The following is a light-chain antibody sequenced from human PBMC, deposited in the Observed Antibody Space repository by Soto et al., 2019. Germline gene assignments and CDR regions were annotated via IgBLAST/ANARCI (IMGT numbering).Light chain of an antibody. Sequence: DIPMTQSPSSLSASVGDTVTITCRASQGISSSLAWYQQKAGKVPDLLIYGASTLQSGVPSHFSGSGSGTDFTLTISSLQPEDVATYYSQEYHSPPFTFGPGTKVEMK. CDR1: QGISSS. V-gene: IGKV1-27*01. J-gene: IGKJ3*01. CDR3: QEYHSPPFT. CDR2: GAS.